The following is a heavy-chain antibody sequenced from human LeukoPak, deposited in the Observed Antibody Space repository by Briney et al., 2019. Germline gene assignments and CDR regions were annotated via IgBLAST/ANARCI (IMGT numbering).Heavy chain of an antibody. V-gene: IGHV3-74*01. CDR1: GFPFSSYA. J-gene: IGHJ4*02. D-gene: IGHD1-26*01. CDR2: FHGDGYSV. CDR3: ARAQVEAPTDF. Sequence: GGSLRLSCVASGFPFSSYAMYWVRQAPGKGLVWVARFHGDGYSVSYANTVRGRSTISRDNAKDTLYLHMNSLRPEDTAVYYCARAQVEAPTDFWGEGTLVTVSS.